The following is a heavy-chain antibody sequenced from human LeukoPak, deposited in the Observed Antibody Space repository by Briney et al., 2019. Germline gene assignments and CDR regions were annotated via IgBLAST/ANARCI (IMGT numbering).Heavy chain of an antibody. Sequence: ASVNVSCKASGYTFTGYYMHWVRQAPGQGLEWMGWINPNSGGTNYAQKFQGRVTMTRDTSIGTAYMELSRLRSDDTAGYYCARDSEIRPFDYWGQGTLVTVSS. CDR3: ARDSEIRPFDY. CDR1: GYTFTGYY. V-gene: IGHV1-2*02. J-gene: IGHJ4*02. CDR2: INPNSGGT.